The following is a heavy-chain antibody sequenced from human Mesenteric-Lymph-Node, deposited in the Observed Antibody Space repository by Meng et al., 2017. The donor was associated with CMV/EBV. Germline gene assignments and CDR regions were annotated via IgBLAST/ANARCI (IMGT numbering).Heavy chain of an antibody. CDR2: INPKNGVT. J-gene: IGHJ4*02. CDR3: ARGGDRGEEDF. CDR1: GYTFTDYF. Sequence: ASVKVSCKASGYTFTDYFMHWVRQAPGQGLEWMAWINPKNGVTNYAQKFQGRVTMTRDTSISTAYMEVTRLTSDDTAVYYSARGGDRGEEDFWGQGTLVTVSS. V-gene: IGHV1-2*02. D-gene: IGHD2-21*01.